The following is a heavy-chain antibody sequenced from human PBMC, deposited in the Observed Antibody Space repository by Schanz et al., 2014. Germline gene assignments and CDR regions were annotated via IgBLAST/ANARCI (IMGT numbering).Heavy chain of an antibody. Sequence: EVQLVESGGGLVKPGGSLRLSCAASAFIFRSYSMHWVRQAPGKGLEWVSHINSDGTTTTYADSVKGRFTISRDNAENTLYLQMNSLRVEDTAVYYCAMGGYQLHHWGQGTLXTVSS. CDR3: AMGGYQLHH. J-gene: IGHJ4*02. V-gene: IGHV3-74*01. CDR1: AFIFRSYS. CDR2: INSDGTTT. D-gene: IGHD1-7*01.